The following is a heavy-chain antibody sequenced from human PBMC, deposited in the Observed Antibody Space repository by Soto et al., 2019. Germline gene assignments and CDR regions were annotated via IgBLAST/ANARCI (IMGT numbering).Heavy chain of an antibody. Sequence: EVQLVESGGVSVQPGRSLRLSCAASGFTFEEYAMPWVRQAPCQDMEWVSGISWNSGSTGYEDSVQGRFTIYRDNSKITRYLKMNRLRAEDTGLDYCARDRRSGWYMNAFDICGQGTMVTVSS. V-gene: IGHV3-9*01. J-gene: IGHJ3*02. CDR2: ISWNSGST. CDR1: GFTFEEYA. CDR3: ARDRRSGWYMNAFDI. D-gene: IGHD6-19*01.